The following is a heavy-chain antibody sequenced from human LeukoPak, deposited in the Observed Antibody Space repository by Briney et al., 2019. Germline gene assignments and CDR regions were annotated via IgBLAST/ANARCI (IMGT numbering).Heavy chain of an antibody. CDR2: ISGSGGST. J-gene: IGHJ4*02. V-gene: IGHV3-23*01. Sequence: PGGSLRLSCAASGFTFSSYVMSWVRQAPGKGLEWASAISGSGGSTYYADSVKGRFTISRDNSKNSLYLQMNSLRAEDTAVYYCAKGSNGYSNFDYWGQGTLVTVSS. CDR3: AKGSNGYSNFDY. CDR1: GFTFSSYV. D-gene: IGHD4-11*01.